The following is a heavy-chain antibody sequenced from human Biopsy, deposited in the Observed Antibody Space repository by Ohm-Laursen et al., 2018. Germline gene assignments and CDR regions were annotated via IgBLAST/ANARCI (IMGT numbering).Heavy chain of an antibody. V-gene: IGHV4-59*08. D-gene: IGHD6-25*01. CDR2: IYNTGDT. Sequence: SETLSLTCTVSRDSISNYYWTWIRQPPGKGLEPIGYIYNTGDTTYNPSLQSRVTISLDTSNNQLSLRLRSVTAADAAVYYCARRSAANWYFNLWGRGTLVTVSS. CDR3: ARRSAANWYFNL. J-gene: IGHJ2*01. CDR1: RDSISNYY.